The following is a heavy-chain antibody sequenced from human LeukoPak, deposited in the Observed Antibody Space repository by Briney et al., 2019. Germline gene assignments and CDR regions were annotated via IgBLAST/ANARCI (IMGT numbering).Heavy chain of an antibody. CDR1: GYTFTSYY. Sequence: ASVKVSCKASGYTFTSYYMHWVRQAPGQGLEWMGIINPSGGSTSYAQKFQGRVTMTRDTSTSTVYMELSSLRSEDAAAYYCARGTYNSSGYYVWFDPWGQGTLVTVSS. D-gene: IGHD3-22*01. CDR2: INPSGGST. V-gene: IGHV1-46*01. J-gene: IGHJ5*02. CDR3: ARGTYNSSGYYVWFDP.